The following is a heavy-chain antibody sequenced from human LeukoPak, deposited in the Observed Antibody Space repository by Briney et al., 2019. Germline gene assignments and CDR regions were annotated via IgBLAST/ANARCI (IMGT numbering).Heavy chain of an antibody. CDR3: ARDPHSSSSGGYNYYMDV. V-gene: IGHV1-18*01. CDR2: ISAYNGNT. J-gene: IGHJ6*03. D-gene: IGHD6-6*01. Sequence: ASVNVSCQSSGYTFTSYGISGVRQPPGQGLEWVGWISAYNGNTNYAKKLQGRVTMTTDTSTSTAYMELSSLRSEDTAVYYCARDPHSSSSGGYNYYMDVWGKGTTVTVSS. CDR1: GYTFTSYG.